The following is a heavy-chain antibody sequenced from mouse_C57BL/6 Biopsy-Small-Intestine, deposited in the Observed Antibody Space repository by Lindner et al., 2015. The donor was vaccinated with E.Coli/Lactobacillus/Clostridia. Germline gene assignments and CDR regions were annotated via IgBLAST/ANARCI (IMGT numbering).Heavy chain of an antibody. Sequence: VQLQESGPELVKPGASVKISYKASGYTFTDYYLNWVKQRPGQGLEWIGWIYPGSGDTKYNEMFKGKATLTVDTSSNTAYMQLSSLTSEDSAVYFCARGNLWYFDVWGAGTTVTVSS. V-gene: IGHV1-84*01. CDR1: GYTFTDYY. CDR3: ARGNLWYFDV. J-gene: IGHJ1*01. CDR2: IYPGSGDT.